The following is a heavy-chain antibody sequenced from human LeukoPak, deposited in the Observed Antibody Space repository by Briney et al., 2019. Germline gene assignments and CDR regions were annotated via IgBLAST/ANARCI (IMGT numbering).Heavy chain of an antibody. CDR1: GFTFSSYS. D-gene: IGHD3-10*01. Sequence: GGSLRLSCAASGFTFSSYSMNWVRQAPRKGLEWVSSISSSSSYIYYADSGKVRITISRANAKNSLYLQMNSLRAEDTAVYYCAKDRVLLWFGDLSDWGQGTLVTVSS. V-gene: IGHV3-21*01. J-gene: IGHJ4*02. CDR3: AKDRVLLWFGDLSD. CDR2: ISSSSSYI.